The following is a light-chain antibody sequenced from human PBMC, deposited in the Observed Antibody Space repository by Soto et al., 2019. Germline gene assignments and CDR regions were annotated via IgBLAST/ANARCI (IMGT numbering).Light chain of an antibody. CDR1: KNDVGFYDF. V-gene: IGLV2-8*01. CDR2: EVV. CDR3: KSYAGSNTYV. J-gene: IGLJ1*01. Sequence: QSVLTQPPSASGSPGQSVTTSCTGTKNDVGFYDFVSWYQHHPGKAPRLIIYEVVQRPSGVPDRFSGSKSGNTASLTVSGLQAADEADYFCKSYAGSNTYVFGSGTRSPS.